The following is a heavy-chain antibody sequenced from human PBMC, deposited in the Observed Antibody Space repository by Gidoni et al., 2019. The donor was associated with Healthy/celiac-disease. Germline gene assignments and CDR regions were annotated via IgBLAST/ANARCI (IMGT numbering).Heavy chain of an antibody. Sequence: QVQLVHSGAEVKKPGSSVKVSCKPSGGTFRSSAIRWVRQAPGQGLEWRGGIIPIFGTANDAKKFQGRVTIAADDSTSTAYMELSSLRSEDTAVYYCASQPTYYDYVWGSYRSDYWGQGTLVTVSS. D-gene: IGHD3-16*02. V-gene: IGHV1-69*01. CDR2: IIPIFGTA. J-gene: IGHJ4*02. CDR3: ASQPTYYDYVWGSYRSDY. CDR1: GGTFRSSA.